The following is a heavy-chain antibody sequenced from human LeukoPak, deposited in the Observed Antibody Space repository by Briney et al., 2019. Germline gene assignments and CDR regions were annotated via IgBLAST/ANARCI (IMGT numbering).Heavy chain of an antibody. J-gene: IGHJ4*02. D-gene: IGHD6-19*01. Sequence: PGGSLRLSCAASGFTFDDYAMHWVRQAPGKGLEWVSCISWNSGSIGYADSVKGRFTISRDNAKNSLYLQMNSLRAEDTALYYCAKAQTGYSSGPDDYWGQGTLVTVSS. CDR3: AKAQTGYSSGPDDY. CDR1: GFTFDDYA. CDR2: ISWNSGSI. V-gene: IGHV3-9*01.